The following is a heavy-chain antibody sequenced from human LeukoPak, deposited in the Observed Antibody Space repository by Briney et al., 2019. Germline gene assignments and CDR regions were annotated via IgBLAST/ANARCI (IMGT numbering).Heavy chain of an antibody. CDR2: ISSDGSNK. CDR3: ARDPRIMEPTGGGKNYFDY. V-gene: IGHV3-30-3*01. Sequence: AGTLRLSCEAAGFTFSNYAMHWVRQAPGKGLEWVSVISSDGSNKFYADSVQGRCTISRDNSKNTLYLLMNGLRPEDTAVYYCARDPRIMEPTGGGKNYFDYWGQGTLVTVSS. D-gene: IGHD2-8*02. CDR1: GFTFSNYA. J-gene: IGHJ4*02.